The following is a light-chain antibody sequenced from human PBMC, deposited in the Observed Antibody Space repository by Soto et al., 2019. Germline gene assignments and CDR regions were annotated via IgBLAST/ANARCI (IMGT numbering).Light chain of an antibody. J-gene: IGLJ1*01. CDR2: AFS. CDR1: SRDVGGQNY. Sequence: QSVLTQPPSASGSPGQSVAISCTGTSRDVGGQNYVSWYQQHPGKAPKLIIYAFSNRPSGVPDRFSGSKSGNTASLTISGLRAEDEADYYCCSHAGNNNYVFGTGTKVTVL. CDR3: CSHAGNNNYV. V-gene: IGLV2-8*01.